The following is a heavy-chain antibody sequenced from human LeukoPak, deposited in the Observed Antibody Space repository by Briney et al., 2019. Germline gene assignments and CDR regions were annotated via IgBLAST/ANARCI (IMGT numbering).Heavy chain of an antibody. CDR2: IVVGSGNT. CDR3: AAELRDAFDI. CDR1: GFTFTSSA. V-gene: IGHV1-58*02. Sequence: GASVKVSCKASGFTFTSSAMQWVRLARGRRLEWIGWIVVGSGNTDYAQKFQERVTITRDMSTSTAYMELSSLRSEDTAVYYCAAELRDAFDIWGQGTMVTVSS. J-gene: IGHJ3*02.